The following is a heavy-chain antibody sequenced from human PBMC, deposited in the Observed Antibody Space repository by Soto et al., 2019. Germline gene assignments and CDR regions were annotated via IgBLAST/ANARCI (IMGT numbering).Heavy chain of an antibody. CDR2: IYYSGST. CDR1: GGSISSHY. D-gene: IGHD6-19*01. V-gene: IGHV4-59*11. Sequence: PSETLSLTCTVSGGSISSHYCNWIRQPPWKGLEWIGYIYYSGSTNYNPSLESRVTISVDTSKNQFSLKLNSVTAADTAVYYCARGSGWIPNDYWGQRTRVPV. CDR3: ARGSGWIPNDY. J-gene: IGHJ4*02.